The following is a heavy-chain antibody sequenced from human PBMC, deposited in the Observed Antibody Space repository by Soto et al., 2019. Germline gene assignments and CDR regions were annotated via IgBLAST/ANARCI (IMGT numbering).Heavy chain of an antibody. CDR1: GYTFTNYY. V-gene: IGHV1-46*01. CDR3: ARESQSSGWSWFDY. CDR2: INPSGGST. D-gene: IGHD6-19*01. J-gene: IGHJ4*02. Sequence: QVQLVQSGAEVKKPGASVKVSCKASGYTFTNYYIHWVRQAPGQGLEWMGMINPSGGSTSYTRRFQGRVTLTRDTSTSTVYLVLSSIRSEDTAVYYCARESQSSGWSWFDYWGQGTLVTVSS.